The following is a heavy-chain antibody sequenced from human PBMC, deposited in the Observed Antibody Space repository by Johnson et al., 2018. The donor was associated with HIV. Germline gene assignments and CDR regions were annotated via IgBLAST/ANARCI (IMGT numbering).Heavy chain of an antibody. CDR3: ARDADTAMVTGGSFDI. V-gene: IGHV3-66*03. Sequence: VQLVESGGGLIQPGGSLRLSCAASGFTVSSNYMSWVRQAPGQGLEWVSVIYSGGSTYYADSVKGRFTISSDNSKNTLYLQMNSLRAEDTAVYYCARDADTAMVTGGSFDIWGQGTMVTVSS. D-gene: IGHD5-18*01. CDR1: GFTVSSNY. CDR2: IYSGGST. J-gene: IGHJ3*02.